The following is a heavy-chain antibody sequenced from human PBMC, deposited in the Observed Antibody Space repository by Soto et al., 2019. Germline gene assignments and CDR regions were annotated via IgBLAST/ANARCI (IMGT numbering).Heavy chain of an antibody. V-gene: IGHV1-2*02. J-gene: IGHJ3*02. CDR1: GYPVTAYY. CDR2: INPATGAS. Sequence: QLHLVQSGAVVKKPGASVTVSCSASGYPVTAYYMHWVRQAPGRGLEWMGGINPATGASKFTQTFQGRAAMTRDKSTSTVYMELGGLTSEDTAGFYCARGGGVGVAGSAAFDMWGQGTVVTVSS. D-gene: IGHD3-3*01. CDR3: ARGGGVGVAGSAAFDM.